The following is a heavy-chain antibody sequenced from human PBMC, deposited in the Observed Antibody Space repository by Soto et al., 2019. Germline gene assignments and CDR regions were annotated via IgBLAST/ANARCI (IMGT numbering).Heavy chain of an antibody. Sequence: GSMTLSCGASAFSFSHYAMHWVRQAPGKGLECVAVISYDGNIKRYADSVKGRFTISRDNSENTLYLQMNSLSPEDTAVYYCARAGYCSGGRCYSPYYYYYGMDVWGQGTTVTVPS. CDR1: AFSFSHYA. CDR3: ARAGYCSGGRCYSPYYYYYGMDV. CDR2: ISYDGNIK. J-gene: IGHJ6*02. D-gene: IGHD2-15*01. V-gene: IGHV3-30-3*01.